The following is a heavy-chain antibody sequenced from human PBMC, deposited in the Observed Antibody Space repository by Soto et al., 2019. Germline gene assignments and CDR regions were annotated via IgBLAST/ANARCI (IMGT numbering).Heavy chain of an antibody. CDR1: GFTFSPYR. D-gene: IGHD6-19*01. V-gene: IGHV3-7*01. CDR3: VRDGHRGWHFDS. J-gene: IGHJ4*02. CDR2: IKSDGSQS. Sequence: PGGSLRLSCEAFGFTFSPYRMSCIRQAPGKGLEWVGNIKSDGSQSYIVDSVQGRFTTSRDNARNSVYLQMNSLRAEDTAVYYCVRDGHRGWHFDSWVQGALVTVSS.